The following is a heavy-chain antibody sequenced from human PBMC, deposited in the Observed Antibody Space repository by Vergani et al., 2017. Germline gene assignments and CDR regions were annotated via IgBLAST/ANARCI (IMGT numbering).Heavy chain of an antibody. CDR3: ARHRYYYDSSGYWGNYYGMDV. Sequence: EVQLVQSGAEVKKPGESLKISCKGSGYSFTSYWIGWVRQMPGKGLEWMGIIYPGDSDTRYSPSFQGQVTISADKSISTAYLQWSSLKASDTAMYYCARHRYYYDSSGYWGNYYGMDVWGQGTTVTVSS. CDR1: GYSFTSYW. D-gene: IGHD3-22*01. J-gene: IGHJ6*02. V-gene: IGHV5-51*01. CDR2: IYPGDSDT.